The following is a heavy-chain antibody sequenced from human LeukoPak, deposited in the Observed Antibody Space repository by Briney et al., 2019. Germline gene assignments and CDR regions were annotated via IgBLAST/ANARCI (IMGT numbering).Heavy chain of an antibody. Sequence: ASVKVSCKASGYTFTTYYIHWVRQAPGQGLEWMGIINPSGGSTSYAQKFQGRVTMTRDTSASTVYMELSSLRSEDTAVHYCARVPYCNNSSCRDYWGQGTLVTVSS. CDR1: GYTFTTYY. V-gene: IGHV1-46*01. J-gene: IGHJ4*02. CDR2: INPSGGST. D-gene: IGHD2-2*01. CDR3: ARVPYCNNSSCRDY.